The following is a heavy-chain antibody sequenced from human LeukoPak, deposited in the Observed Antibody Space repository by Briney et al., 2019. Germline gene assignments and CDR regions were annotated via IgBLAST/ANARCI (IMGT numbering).Heavy chain of an antibody. V-gene: IGHV1-2*02. D-gene: IGHD6-6*01. Sequence: ASVTVSCKASGYTFTGYYIHWVRQAPGQGLEWMGWINPNSGGTNYAQKFQGRVTMTRDTSISTAYMELSRLRSDDTAVYYCARSIADIDYWGQGTLVTVSS. CDR2: INPNSGGT. CDR3: ARSIADIDY. CDR1: GYTFTGYY. J-gene: IGHJ4*02.